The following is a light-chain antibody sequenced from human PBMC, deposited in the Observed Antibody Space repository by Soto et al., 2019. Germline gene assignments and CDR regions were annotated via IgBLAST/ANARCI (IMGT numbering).Light chain of an antibody. CDR3: SSYAGTLYV. V-gene: IGLV2-8*01. CDR1: SSDVGGYNY. Sequence: QSVLTQPPSASGSPGQSVTISCTGTSSDVGGYNYVSWYQQHPGKAPKLMIYEVSKRPSGVPDRFSGSKSGNTASLTVSGLQAEDEADYYCSSYAGTLYVFGTVTKVTDL. CDR2: EVS. J-gene: IGLJ1*01.